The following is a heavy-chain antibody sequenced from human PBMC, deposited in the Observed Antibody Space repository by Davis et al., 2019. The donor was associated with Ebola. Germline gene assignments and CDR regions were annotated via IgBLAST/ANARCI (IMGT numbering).Heavy chain of an antibody. Sequence: SVKVSCKASGYTFTSYGISWVRQAPGQGLEWMGGIIPIFGTANYAQKFQGRVTITADESTSTAYMELSSLRSEDTAVYYCARSVFGVVIYYYMDVWGKGTTVTVSS. CDR2: IIPIFGTA. D-gene: IGHD3-3*02. CDR3: ARSVFGVVIYYYMDV. V-gene: IGHV1-69*13. J-gene: IGHJ6*03. CDR1: GYTFTSYG.